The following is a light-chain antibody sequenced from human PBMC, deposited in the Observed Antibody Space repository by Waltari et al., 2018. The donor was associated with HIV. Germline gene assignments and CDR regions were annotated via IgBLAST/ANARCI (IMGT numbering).Light chain of an antibody. CDR2: DDK. J-gene: IGLJ1*01. CDR3: QVFENSRDQA. V-gene: IGLV3-21*01. Sequence: YVLTQPPSVSVAPGKTATITCGGENLGDKHVHWYQQKSGQAPVLVIYDDKLRPSGIPARISGSNSGGTATLTISGVEVGVEAEYYCQVFENSRDQAFGTGTKVTVL. CDR1: NLGDKH.